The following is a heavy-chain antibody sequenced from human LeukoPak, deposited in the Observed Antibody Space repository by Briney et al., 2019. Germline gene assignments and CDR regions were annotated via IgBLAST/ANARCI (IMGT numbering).Heavy chain of an antibody. CDR3: AKGWLELTSGYFDY. CDR1: GFIFSSYS. Sequence: PGGSLRLSCAASGFIFSSYSMNWVRQAPGKGLEWVSSISSSSNYIYYADSVKGRFTISRDNAKNSLYLQMNSLRAEDTAVYYCAKGWLELTSGYFDYWGQGTLVTVSS. D-gene: IGHD1-7*01. CDR2: ISSSSNYI. J-gene: IGHJ4*02. V-gene: IGHV3-21*01.